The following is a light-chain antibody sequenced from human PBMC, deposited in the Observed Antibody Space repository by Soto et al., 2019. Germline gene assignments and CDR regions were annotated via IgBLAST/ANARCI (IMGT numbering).Light chain of an antibody. Sequence: ETVLTQSPGTLSLSPGERATISCRASQSLSSSYLAWYQQKPGQAPRLLIYGASSRATGIPDRFSGSGSGTDFTLTISRLEPEDFAVYYCQRYGSSPTWTFGQGTKVDIK. CDR2: GAS. V-gene: IGKV3-20*01. CDR1: QSLSSSY. CDR3: QRYGSSPTWT. J-gene: IGKJ1*01.